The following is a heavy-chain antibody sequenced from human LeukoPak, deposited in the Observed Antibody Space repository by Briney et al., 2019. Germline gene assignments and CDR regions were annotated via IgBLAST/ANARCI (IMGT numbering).Heavy chain of an antibody. J-gene: IGHJ4*02. CDR2: ISSSSSYI. CDR1: GFTFSSYS. CDR3: ARDPTPSTYYDSSGYSQTFDY. D-gene: IGHD3-22*01. Sequence: GGSLRLSCAASGFTFSSYSMNWVRQAPGKGLEWVSSISSSSSYIYYADSVKGRFTISRDNAKNSLYLQMDSLRAEDTAVYYCARDPTPSTYYDSSGYSQTFDYWGQGTLVTVSS. V-gene: IGHV3-21*01.